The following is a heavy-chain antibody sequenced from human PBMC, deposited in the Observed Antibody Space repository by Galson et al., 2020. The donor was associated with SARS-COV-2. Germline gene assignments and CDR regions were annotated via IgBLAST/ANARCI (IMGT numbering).Heavy chain of an antibody. CDR3: ARRAGTYSGWYFDL. J-gene: IGHJ2*01. V-gene: IGHV5-51*01. Sequence: GESLKISCKGSGYSFASYWIVWVRQMPGKGLEWMGIIYPGDSDTKYSPSFQGQVTISADTSISTAYLQCSSLKASETAMYYCARRAGTYSGWYFDLCGRCTLVTVSS. CDR2: IYPGDSDT. D-gene: IGHD1-26*01. CDR1: GYSFASYW.